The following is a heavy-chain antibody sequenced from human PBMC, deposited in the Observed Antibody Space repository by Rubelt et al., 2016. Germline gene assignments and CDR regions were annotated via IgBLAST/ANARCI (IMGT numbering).Heavy chain of an antibody. CDR3: ATSTRMPYYYYGMDV. J-gene: IGHJ6*02. CDR1: GYTFTSYG. V-gene: IGHV1-18*01. D-gene: IGHD1-26*01. Sequence: QVQLVQSGAEVKKPGASVKVSCKASGYTFTSYGISWVRQAPGQGLEWMGWISAYNGNTNYAQKLQGRVNMTTDTSTSTAYMELRSLRSDDTAVYYCATSTRMPYYYYGMDVWGQGTTVTVSS. CDR2: ISAYNGNT.